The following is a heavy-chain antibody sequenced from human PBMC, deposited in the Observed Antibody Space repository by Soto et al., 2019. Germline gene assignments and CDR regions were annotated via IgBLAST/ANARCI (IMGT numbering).Heavy chain of an antibody. J-gene: IGHJ6*02. D-gene: IGHD4-17*01. CDR2: IYYSGST. V-gene: IGHV4-31*03. CDR3: ARDEVGGDYVDFGYYYYGMDV. CDR1: GGSISSGGYY. Sequence: PSETLSLTCTFSGGSISSGGYYWSWIRQHPGKGLEWIGYIYYSGSTYYNPSLKSRVTISVDTSKNQFSLKLSSVTAADTAVYYCARDEVGGDYVDFGYYYYGMDVWGQGTTVTVSS.